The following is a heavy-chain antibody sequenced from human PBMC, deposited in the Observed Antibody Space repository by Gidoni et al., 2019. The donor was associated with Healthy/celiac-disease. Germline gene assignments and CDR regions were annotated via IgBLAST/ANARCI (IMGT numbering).Heavy chain of an antibody. V-gene: IGHV2-5*02. Sequence: QITLKESGPTLVKPTQTLTLTCTFSGFSLSTSGVGVGWIRQPPGKALEGLALIYWDDDKRYRPSLKSRPTITKDTSKNQVVLTMTNMDPVDTATYYCAHRLATVKTRGGWFDPWGQGTLVTVSS. CDR3: AHRLATVKTRGGWFDP. CDR1: GFSLSTSGVG. D-gene: IGHD4-4*01. CDR2: IYWDDDK. J-gene: IGHJ5*02.